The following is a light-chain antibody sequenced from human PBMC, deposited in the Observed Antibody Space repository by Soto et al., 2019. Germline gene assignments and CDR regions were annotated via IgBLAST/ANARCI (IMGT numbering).Light chain of an antibody. J-gene: IGKJ2*01. V-gene: IGKV3-20*01. CDR1: QSVSNNY. Sequence: EVILTQSPGTRSLSPGDRATLSGRVSQSVSNNYLAWYQEKPGQAPRLLIFGSSDRATGIPDRFSGSGSGTDFTLTISRLEPEDFAVYYCQQYGSSPPYTFGQGTKLEIK. CDR3: QQYGSSPPYT. CDR2: GSS.